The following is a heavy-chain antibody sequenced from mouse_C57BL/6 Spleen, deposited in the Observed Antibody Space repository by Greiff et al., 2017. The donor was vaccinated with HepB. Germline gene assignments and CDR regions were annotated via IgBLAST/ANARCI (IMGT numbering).Heavy chain of an antibody. V-gene: IGHV1-55*01. D-gene: IGHD2-1*01. CDR1: GYTFTSYW. CDR2: IYPGSGST. CDR3: ARRGIYYGNHYFDY. J-gene: IGHJ2*01. Sequence: QVQLQQPGAELVKPGASVKMSCKASGYTFTSYWITWVKQRPGQGLEWIGDIYPGSGSTNYNEKFKSKATLTVDTSSSTAYMQLSSLTSEDSAVYVCARRGIYYGNHYFDYWGQGTTLTGSS.